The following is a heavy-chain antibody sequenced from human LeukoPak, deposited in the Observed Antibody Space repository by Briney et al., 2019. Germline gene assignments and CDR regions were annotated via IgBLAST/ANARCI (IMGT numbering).Heavy chain of an antibody. J-gene: IGHJ6*03. Sequence: SETLSLTCTVSGGSISSYYWISIRQPPGKGLEWIGYIYYSGSTNYNPSLKSRVTISVDTSKNQFSLNLSSVTTADTAVYYCARGGSESYRNYYYMDVWGKGTTVTVSS. CDR2: IYYSGST. V-gene: IGHV4-59*01. D-gene: IGHD3-10*01. CDR1: GGSISSYY. CDR3: ARGGSESYRNYYYMDV.